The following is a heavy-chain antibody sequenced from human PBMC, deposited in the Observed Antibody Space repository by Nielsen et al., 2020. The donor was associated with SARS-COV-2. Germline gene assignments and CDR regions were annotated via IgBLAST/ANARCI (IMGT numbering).Heavy chain of an antibody. Sequence: SETLSLTCTASGGSISSSSYYWGWIRQPPGKGLEWIGSIYYSGSTYYNPSLKSRVTISVDTSKNQFSLKLSSVTAADTAVYYCARQQSYSGSCPWGQGTLVTVSS. V-gene: IGHV4-39*01. J-gene: IGHJ5*02. D-gene: IGHD6-13*01. CDR3: ARQQSYSGSCP. CDR2: IYYSGST. CDR1: GGSISSSSYY.